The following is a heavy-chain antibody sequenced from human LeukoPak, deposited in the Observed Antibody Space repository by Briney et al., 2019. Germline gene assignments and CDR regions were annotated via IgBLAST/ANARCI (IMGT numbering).Heavy chain of an antibody. D-gene: IGHD1-26*01. CDR2: INWNGGST. CDR3: VRAPTTGAYYFDY. J-gene: IGHJ4*02. CDR1: GFTFDDYG. Sequence: GGSLRLSCAASGFTFDDYGMSWVRQAPGKGPEWVSGINWNGGSTGYADSVKGRFTISRDNTKNSLSLQMNSLRAEDTAVYYCVRAPTTGAYYFDYWGQGTLITVSS. V-gene: IGHV3-20*04.